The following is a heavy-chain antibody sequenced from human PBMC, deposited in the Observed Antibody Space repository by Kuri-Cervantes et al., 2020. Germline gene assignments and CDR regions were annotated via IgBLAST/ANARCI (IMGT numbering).Heavy chain of an antibody. D-gene: IGHD1-7*01. V-gene: IGHV3-30*03. Sequence: GGSLRLSCAASGFTFSSYGMHWVRQAPGKGLEWVAVISYDGSNKYYADSVKGRFTISRDNSKNTLYLQMNSLRAKDTAVHYCARDFRDLITGTTYHYYYGMDVWGQGTTVTVSS. J-gene: IGHJ6*02. CDR3: ARDFRDLITGTTYHYYYGMDV. CDR2: ISYDGSNK. CDR1: GFTFSSYG.